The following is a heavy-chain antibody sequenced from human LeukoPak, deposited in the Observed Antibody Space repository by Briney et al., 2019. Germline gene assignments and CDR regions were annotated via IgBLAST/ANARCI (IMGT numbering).Heavy chain of an antibody. CDR1: GYTFTGYY. J-gene: IGHJ3*02. Sequence: ASVKVSCKASGYTFTGYYMHWVRQAPGQGLEWMGWINPNSGGTNYAQKFQGRVTMTRDTSISTAYLELSRLRSDDTAVYYCARLYCSSTSCYTDAFDIWGQGTMVTVSS. CDR3: ARLYCSSTSCYTDAFDI. CDR2: INPNSGGT. D-gene: IGHD2-2*02. V-gene: IGHV1-2*02.